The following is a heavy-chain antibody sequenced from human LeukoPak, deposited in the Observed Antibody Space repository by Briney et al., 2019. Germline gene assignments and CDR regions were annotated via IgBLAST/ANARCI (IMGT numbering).Heavy chain of an antibody. CDR3: ARGGFYGHPFDF. D-gene: IGHD3-10*01. V-gene: IGHV4-39*07. J-gene: IGHJ4*02. CDR2: IYYSGTT. Sequence: SETXSLTCTVSGGSISDSIYYWGWIRQPPGKGLEWIGSIYYSGTTYYSPSLESRVTISVDTSNNQVSLNLNSVTAADTAIYFCARGGFYGHPFDFGGQGTLVTVSS. CDR1: GGSISDSIYY.